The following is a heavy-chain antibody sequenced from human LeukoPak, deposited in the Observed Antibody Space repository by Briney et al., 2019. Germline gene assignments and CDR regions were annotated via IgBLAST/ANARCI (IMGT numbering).Heavy chain of an antibody. CDR3: ARHKLGELYFDY. J-gene: IGHJ4*02. Sequence: KPSETLSLTCAVYGGSFSGYYWSWIRQPPGEGVEWIGEINHSGSTNYNPSLKSRVTISVDTSKNQFSLKLSSVTAADTAVYYCARHKLGELYFDYWGQGTLVTVSS. V-gene: IGHV4-34*01. D-gene: IGHD1-26*01. CDR1: GGSFSGYY. CDR2: INHSGST.